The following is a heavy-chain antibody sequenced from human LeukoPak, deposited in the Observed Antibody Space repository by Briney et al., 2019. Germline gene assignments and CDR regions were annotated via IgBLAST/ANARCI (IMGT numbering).Heavy chain of an antibody. V-gene: IGHV1-18*04. D-gene: IGHD3-9*01. Sequence: ASVKVSCKASGYTFTSYGISWVRQAPGQGLEWMGWISAYNGNTNYAQKLQGRVTMTTDTSTSTAYMELRSLRSDDTAVYYCARDLDCDILTGYYNWWFDPWGQGTLVTVSS. CDR1: GYTFTSYG. J-gene: IGHJ5*02. CDR3: ARDLDCDILTGYYNWWFDP. CDR2: ISAYNGNT.